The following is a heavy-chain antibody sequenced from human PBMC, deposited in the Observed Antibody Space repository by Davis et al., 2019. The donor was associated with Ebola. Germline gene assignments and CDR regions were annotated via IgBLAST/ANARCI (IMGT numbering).Heavy chain of an antibody. J-gene: IGHJ4*02. CDR2: INAGNGNT. Sequence: AASVKVSCKASGYTFTSYYMHWVRQAPGQRLEWMGWINAGNGNTKYSQKFQGRVTITRDTSASTAYMELSSLRSEDTAVYYCARGIAAAAFDYWGQGTLVTVSS. D-gene: IGHD6-13*01. CDR3: ARGIAAAAFDY. V-gene: IGHV1-3*01. CDR1: GYTFTSYY.